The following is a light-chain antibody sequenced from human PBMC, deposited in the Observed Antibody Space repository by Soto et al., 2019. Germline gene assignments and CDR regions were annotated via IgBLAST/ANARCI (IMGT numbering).Light chain of an antibody. J-gene: IGKJ1*01. CDR3: QQYQSCWA. Sequence: DIQMTQSPSTLSSSVGDRVTITCRASQSISNWLAWYQQRPGKAPRLLIYDASTLESGVPSRFSGSGSGTDFTLTISSLQPDDFATYYCQQYQSCWAFGQGTKVEVK. CDR1: QSISNW. CDR2: DAS. V-gene: IGKV1-5*01.